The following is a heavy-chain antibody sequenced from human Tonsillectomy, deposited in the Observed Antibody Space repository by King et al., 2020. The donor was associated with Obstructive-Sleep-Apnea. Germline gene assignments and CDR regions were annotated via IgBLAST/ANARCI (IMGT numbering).Heavy chain of an antibody. CDR3: ARDPRQVGTGPYYYGMDV. J-gene: IGHJ6*02. CDR1: GGSISNGGFY. Sequence: VQLQESGPGLVKPSQTLSLTCTVSGGSISNGGFYWSWIRQHPGKGLEWIGYIYYSGSTYYNPSLKSRLTISVDTSKNQFSLKLSSVTVAETAVYYCARDPRQVGTGPYYYGMDVWGQGTTVTVSS. V-gene: IGHV4-31*03. D-gene: IGHD1-26*01. CDR2: IYYSGST.